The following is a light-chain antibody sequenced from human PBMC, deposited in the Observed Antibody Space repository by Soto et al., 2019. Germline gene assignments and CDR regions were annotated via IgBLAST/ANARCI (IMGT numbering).Light chain of an antibody. V-gene: IGLV2-14*01. CDR1: SSDVGGYNY. J-gene: IGLJ1*01. CDR3: TSYTSSSTLDV. Sequence: QSVLTQPASVSGSPGQSITISCTGTSSDVGGYNYVSWYQQHPGKAPKLMIYEVSNRPLGVSNRFSGSKSGNTASLTISGLQAEDEADYYCTSYTSSSTLDVFGTGTQ. CDR2: EVS.